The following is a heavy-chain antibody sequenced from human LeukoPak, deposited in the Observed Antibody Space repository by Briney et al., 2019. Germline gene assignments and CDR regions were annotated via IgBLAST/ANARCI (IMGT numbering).Heavy chain of an antibody. D-gene: IGHD3-10*01. CDR3: ASTQAGAFDI. J-gene: IGHJ3*02. V-gene: IGHV3-9*01. CDR2: ISWNTGSI. CDR1: GFTFGDYA. Sequence: GGSLRLSCTGSGFTFGDYAMHWVRQAPGKGLEWVSGISWNTGSIGYADSVKGRFTISRDNAKNSLYLQMNSLRAEDTALYYCASTQAGAFDIWGQGTMVTVSS.